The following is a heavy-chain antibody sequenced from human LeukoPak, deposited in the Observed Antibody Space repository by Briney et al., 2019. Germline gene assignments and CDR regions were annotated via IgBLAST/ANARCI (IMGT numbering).Heavy chain of an antibody. CDR3: ARGGSGWSDAFDI. J-gene: IGHJ3*02. D-gene: IGHD6-19*01. CDR1: GYSISSGYY. CDR2: IYHSGTT. V-gene: IGHV4-38-2*01. Sequence: SETLSLTCAVSGYSISSGYYWGWIRQPPGKGLEWIGNIYHSGTTYYNPSLKSRVTISLDTSKNEFSLNLHSVTAADTAVYFCARGGSGWSDAFDIWGQGTMVTVSS.